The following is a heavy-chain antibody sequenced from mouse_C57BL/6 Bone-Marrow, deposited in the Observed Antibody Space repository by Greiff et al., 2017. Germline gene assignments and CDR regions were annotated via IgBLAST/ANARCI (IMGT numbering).Heavy chain of an antibody. V-gene: IGHV1-81*01. D-gene: IGHD2-4*01. CDR2: IYPRSGNT. Sequence: QVQLQQSGAELARPGASVKLSCTASGYTFTSYGISWVKQRTGQGLEWIGEIYPRSGNTYYNEKFKGKATLTADKSSSTAYMELRSLTSEDSAVYFCARLELDYDDFDYWGQGTTLTVSS. CDR3: ARLELDYDDFDY. CDR1: GYTFTSYG. J-gene: IGHJ2*01.